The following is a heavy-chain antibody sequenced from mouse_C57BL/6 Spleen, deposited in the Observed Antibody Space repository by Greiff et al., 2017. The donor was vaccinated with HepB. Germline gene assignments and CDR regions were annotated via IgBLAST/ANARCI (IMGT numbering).Heavy chain of an antibody. D-gene: IGHD3-2*02. V-gene: IGHV1-53*01. Sequence: QVQLQQPGTELVKPGASVKLSCKASGYTFTSYWMHWVKQRPGQGLEWIGNINPSNGGTNYNEKFKSKATLTVDKSSSTAYMQLSSLTSEDSAVYYCARHQLSIDRMYYAMDYWGQGASVTVSS. CDR2: INPSNGGT. J-gene: IGHJ4*01. CDR1: GYTFTSYW. CDR3: ARHQLSIDRMYYAMDY.